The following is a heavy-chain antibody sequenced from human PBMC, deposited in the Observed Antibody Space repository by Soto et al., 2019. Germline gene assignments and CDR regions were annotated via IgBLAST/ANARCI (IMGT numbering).Heavy chain of an antibody. Sequence: PSETLSLTCAVSGYSISSGYYWGWIRQPPGKGLEWIGSIYHSGSTYYNPSLKSRVTISVDTSKNQFSLKLSSVTAADTAVYYCIGLREMATIFYDYWGQGTLVTVYS. J-gene: IGHJ4*02. CDR2: IYHSGST. CDR3: IGLREMATIFYDY. D-gene: IGHD5-12*01. V-gene: IGHV4-38-2*01. CDR1: GYSISSGYY.